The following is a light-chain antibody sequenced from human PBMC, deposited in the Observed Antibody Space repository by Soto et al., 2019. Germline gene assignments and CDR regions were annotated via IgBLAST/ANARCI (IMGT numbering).Light chain of an antibody. V-gene: IGKV3-20*01. CDR1: QSVSSSY. CDR3: QHYGSSPT. J-gene: IGKJ4*01. Sequence: EIVLTQSPGTLSLSPGERATLSCRASQSVSSSYLAWYQQKPGQAPSLLIYGASSRATGIPDRFSGSGSGTDFTLTSSRLEAEDFAVYYCQHYGSSPTFGGGTKVEIK. CDR2: GAS.